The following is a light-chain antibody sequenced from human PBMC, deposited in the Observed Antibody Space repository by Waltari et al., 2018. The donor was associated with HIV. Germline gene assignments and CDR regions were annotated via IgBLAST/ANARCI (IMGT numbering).Light chain of an antibody. CDR3: QVWDSSSDLNWV. J-gene: IGLJ3*02. Sequence: SYVLTQPPSVSVAPGKTARHTRGGHTIEIKSVHWYQQKPGQTPVIVIYEDSALPSGIPERFSGSNSGNTATLTISRVEAGDEADYYCQVWDSSSDLNWVFGGGTKLTVL. V-gene: IGLV3-21*04. CDR2: EDS. CDR1: TIEIKS.